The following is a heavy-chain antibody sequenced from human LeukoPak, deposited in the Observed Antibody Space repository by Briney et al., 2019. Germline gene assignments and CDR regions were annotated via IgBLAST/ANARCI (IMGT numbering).Heavy chain of an antibody. CDR3: AEDIRSVLLWFGAPDY. D-gene: IGHD3-10*01. Sequence: GGSLRLSCAASGFTFDDYAMHWVRQAPGKGLEWVSLISGDGGSTYYADSVKGRFTISRDNSKNSLYLQMNSLRTEDTALYYCAEDIRSVLLWFGAPDYWGQGTLVTVSS. J-gene: IGHJ4*02. CDR1: GFTFDDYA. CDR2: ISGDGGST. V-gene: IGHV3-43*02.